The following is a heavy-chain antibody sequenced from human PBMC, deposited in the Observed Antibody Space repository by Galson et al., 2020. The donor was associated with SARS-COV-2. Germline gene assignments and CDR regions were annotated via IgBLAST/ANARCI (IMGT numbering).Heavy chain of an antibody. J-gene: IGHJ1*01. CDR3: ARAFYDISALP. Sequence: SQTLSLTCAVYGGSFSTYFWAWIRQPPGKGLEYIGEINADGTTNYDPSLKSRVAMSLDTSKNHFSLNLTSVTAADTAVYYCARAFYDISALPWGQGTLVTVSS. CDR1: GGSFSTYF. V-gene: IGHV4-34*01. D-gene: IGHD3-22*01. CDR2: INADGTT.